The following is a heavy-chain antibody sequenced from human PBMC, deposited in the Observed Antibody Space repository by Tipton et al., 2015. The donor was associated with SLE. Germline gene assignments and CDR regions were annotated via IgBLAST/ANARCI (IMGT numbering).Heavy chain of an antibody. V-gene: IGHV3-21*01. Sequence: SLRLSCAASGFTFSTYSMNWVRQAPGKGLEWVSSISSKSSYIYYAESVKGRFTISRDNAKNSLFLQMNSLRAEDTATYYCAGQPRDFYYYMDVWGKGTTVTVSS. CDR2: ISSKSSYI. J-gene: IGHJ6*03. CDR1: GFTFSTYS. CDR3: AGQPRDFYYYMDV.